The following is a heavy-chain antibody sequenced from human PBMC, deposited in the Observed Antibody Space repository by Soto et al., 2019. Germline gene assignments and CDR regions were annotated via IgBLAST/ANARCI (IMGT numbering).Heavy chain of an antibody. CDR2: IYYSGIS. D-gene: IGHD6-6*01. CDR3: ARRISARTYYFDY. J-gene: IGHJ4*02. Sequence: PSETLSLTCTVSGGSISSYYWSWIRQPPGKGLEWIGYIYYSGISYSNPSLKGRVTMSVDGSKNRFSLRLSSVTAADTAVYYCARRISARTYYFDYWGQGTLVTVSS. V-gene: IGHV4-59*12. CDR1: GGSISSYY.